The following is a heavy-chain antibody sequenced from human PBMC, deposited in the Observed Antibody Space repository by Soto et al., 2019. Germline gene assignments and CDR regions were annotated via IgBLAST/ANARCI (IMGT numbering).Heavy chain of an antibody. D-gene: IGHD6-19*01. CDR3: AKDKHNSGWYSFEY. Sequence: GGSLGLSCSASGFSFSSYGMSWVRQAPGKGLEWVSVISGGGGGTNYADSVKGRFTISRDNSKNTLYLQMNSLRAEDTAVYYCAKDKHNSGWYSFEYWGQGTLVTVSS. V-gene: IGHV3-23*01. CDR1: GFSFSSYG. CDR2: ISGGGGGT. J-gene: IGHJ4*02.